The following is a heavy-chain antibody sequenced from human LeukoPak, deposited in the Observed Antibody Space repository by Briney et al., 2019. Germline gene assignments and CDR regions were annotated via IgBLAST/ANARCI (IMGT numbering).Heavy chain of an antibody. CDR1: GFTFSNYA. CDR3: AKGGKAHYYYYYYMDV. CDR2: ISLSGGST. J-gene: IGHJ6*03. V-gene: IGHV3-23*01. Sequence: GGSLRLSCAASGFTFSNYAMSWVRQAPGKGLEWVSGISLSGGSTNYADSVKGRFTISRDNSKNTLYLQMNSLRAEDTAVYYCAKGGKAHYYYYYYMDVWGKGTTVTISS.